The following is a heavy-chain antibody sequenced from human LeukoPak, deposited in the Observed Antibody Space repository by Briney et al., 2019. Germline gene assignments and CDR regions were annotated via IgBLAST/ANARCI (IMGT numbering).Heavy chain of an antibody. CDR3: ARDRYCGGDCQGNWFDP. CDR1: GGSVSSGDYY. J-gene: IGHJ5*02. CDR2: IYYSGST. Sequence: SETLSLTCTVSGGSVSSGDYYWSWIRQPPGKGLEWIGYIYYSGSTYYNPSLKSRVTISVDTSKNQFSLKLSSVTAADTAVYYCARDRYCGGDCQGNWFDPWGQGTLVTVSS. D-gene: IGHD2-21*02. V-gene: IGHV4-31*03.